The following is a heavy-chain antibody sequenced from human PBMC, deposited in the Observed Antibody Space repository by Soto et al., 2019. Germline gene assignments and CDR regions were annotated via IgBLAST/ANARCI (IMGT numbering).Heavy chain of an antibody. Sequence: ASVKLSCKAFCYSVTSYGIAWVRQVPGQGPEWMGWISPYNGRTNYAQNGPVRVVMTADTSTNIVYLELRSLRSEDTAMYYCTRDGLSVDPPEYYGMDVWGQGTRVTVSS. CDR3: TRDGLSVDPPEYYGMDV. CDR2: ISPYNGRT. J-gene: IGHJ6*02. V-gene: IGHV1-18*01. CDR1: CYSVTSYG. D-gene: IGHD3-16*02.